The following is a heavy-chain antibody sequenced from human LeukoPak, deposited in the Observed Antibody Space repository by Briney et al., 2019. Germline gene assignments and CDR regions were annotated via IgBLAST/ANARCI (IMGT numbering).Heavy chain of an antibody. CDR1: AFIVSSNY. D-gene: IGHD6-19*01. CDR2: IYSGGTT. CDR3: APDPNKWLRNY. Sequence: PGGSLRLSCAASAFIVSSNYMSWVRQAPGKGLEWVSMIYSGGTTYYADSVKGRFTISRDNSKNTLYLQMNSLRAEDTAVYYCAPDPNKWLRNYWGQGTLVTVSS. J-gene: IGHJ4*02. V-gene: IGHV3-53*01.